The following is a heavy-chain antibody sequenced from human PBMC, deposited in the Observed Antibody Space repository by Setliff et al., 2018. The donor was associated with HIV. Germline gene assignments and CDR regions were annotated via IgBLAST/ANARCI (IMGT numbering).Heavy chain of an antibody. CDR1: GGSISSGGYY. V-gene: IGHV4-31*03. CDR2: IYYNGRT. CDR3: ARHSGLGGYYSPFDY. Sequence: SETLSLTCTVSGGSISSGGYYWNWIRQYPVKGLEWIGHIYYNGRTLFNPALGTRLNMSVDTSENQFSLHLNSVTAADTTVYYCARHSGLGGYYSPFDYWGPGTLVTVSS. J-gene: IGHJ4*02. D-gene: IGHD3-22*01.